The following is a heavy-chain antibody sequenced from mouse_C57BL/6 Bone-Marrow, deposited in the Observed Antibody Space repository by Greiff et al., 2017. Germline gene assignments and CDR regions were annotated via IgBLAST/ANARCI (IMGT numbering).Heavy chain of an antibody. CDR2: IHPNSGST. Sequence: QVQLQQPGAELVKPGASVTLSCKASGYTFTSYWMHWVKQRPGQGLEWIGMIHPNSGSTNYNEKFKSKATLTVDKSSSTAYMQLSSLTSEDSAVYYCASNGSSYWYFDVWGTGTTVTVSS. D-gene: IGHD1-1*01. J-gene: IGHJ1*03. V-gene: IGHV1-64*01. CDR3: ASNGSSYWYFDV. CDR1: GYTFTSYW.